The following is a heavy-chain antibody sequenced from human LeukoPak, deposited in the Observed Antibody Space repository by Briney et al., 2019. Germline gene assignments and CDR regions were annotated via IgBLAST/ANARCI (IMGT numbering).Heavy chain of an antibody. Sequence: GGSLRLSCTASGFTFSTYAMSWVRQAPGKGLEWVSAISGSGGSTYYADSVKGRFTISRDNSKNTLYLQMNSLRAEDTAVYYCAKAYSSGPNWFDPWGQGTLVTVSS. D-gene: IGHD3-22*01. CDR3: AKAYSSGPNWFDP. V-gene: IGHV3-23*01. CDR1: GFTFSTYA. CDR2: ISGSGGST. J-gene: IGHJ5*02.